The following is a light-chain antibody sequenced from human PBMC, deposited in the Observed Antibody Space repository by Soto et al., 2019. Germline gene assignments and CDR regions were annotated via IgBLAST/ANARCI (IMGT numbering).Light chain of an antibody. V-gene: IGKV1-33*01. CDR3: PQYANLPLI. CDR2: DAS. J-gene: IGKJ5*01. Sequence: IQMTQYTSSLSASVGDRVTITCQATQDIRKYLNWYQQKPGRAPKLLIYDASSLETGVPSRFSGSGSGTDFTFTISSLQPEDFATYYCPQYANLPLIFGQGTRLEIK. CDR1: QDIRKY.